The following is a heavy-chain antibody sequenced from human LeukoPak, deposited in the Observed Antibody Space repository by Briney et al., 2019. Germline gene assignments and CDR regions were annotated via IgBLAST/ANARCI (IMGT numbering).Heavy chain of an antibody. Sequence: PGGSLRLSCAASGFTFSSYSMNWVRQAPGKGLEWVSSISSSSSYIYYADSVKGRFTISRDNAKNSLYLQMNSLRAEDTAVYYCARDRLFSSSWSKWFDPWGQGTLVTVSS. D-gene: IGHD6-13*01. CDR2: ISSSSSYI. CDR3: ARDRLFSSSWSKWFDP. CDR1: GFTFSSYS. J-gene: IGHJ5*02. V-gene: IGHV3-21*01.